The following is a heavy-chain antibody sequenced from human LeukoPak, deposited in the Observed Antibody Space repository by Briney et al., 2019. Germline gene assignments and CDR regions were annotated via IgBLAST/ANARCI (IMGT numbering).Heavy chain of an antibody. Sequence: ASVKVSCKASGYTFTSYAMNWVRQAPGQGLEWMGWINTNTGNPTYAQGFTGRFVFSLDTSVSTVYLQISSLKAEDTAVYYCARDPETMQGWEHNWFDPWGQGTLVTVSS. V-gene: IGHV7-4-1*02. CDR3: ARDPETMQGWEHNWFDP. D-gene: IGHD1-26*01. J-gene: IGHJ5*02. CDR1: GYTFTSYA. CDR2: INTNTGNP.